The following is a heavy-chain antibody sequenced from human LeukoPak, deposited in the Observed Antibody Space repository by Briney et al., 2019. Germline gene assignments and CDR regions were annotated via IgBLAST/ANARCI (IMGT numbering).Heavy chain of an antibody. CDR1: GYSISSGYY. J-gene: IGHJ5*02. CDR3: ARHRTGSYPVGFDP. CDR2: IYYSGST. Sequence: SETLSLTCTVSGYSISSGYYWAWIRQPPGKGLEWIGSIYYSGSTYYSPSLKSRVTISIDTSKNQFSLRLYSVIAADTAVYYCARHRTGSYPVGFDPWGQGTLVTVSS. D-gene: IGHD1-26*01. V-gene: IGHV4-38-2*02.